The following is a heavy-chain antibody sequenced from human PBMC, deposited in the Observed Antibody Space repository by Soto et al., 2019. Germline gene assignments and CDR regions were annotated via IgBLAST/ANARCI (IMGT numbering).Heavy chain of an antibody. Sequence: QVQLVESGGGVVQPGRSLRLSCAASGFTFSSYGMHWVRQAPGKGLEWVAVISYDGSNKYYADSVKGRFTISRDNSKNTLYLQMNSLSAEDTAVYYCAKEHIVLMVYAMGGAYFDYWGQGTLVTVSS. D-gene: IGHD2-8*01. V-gene: IGHV3-30*18. J-gene: IGHJ4*02. CDR1: GFTFSSYG. CDR2: ISYDGSNK. CDR3: AKEHIVLMVYAMGGAYFDY.